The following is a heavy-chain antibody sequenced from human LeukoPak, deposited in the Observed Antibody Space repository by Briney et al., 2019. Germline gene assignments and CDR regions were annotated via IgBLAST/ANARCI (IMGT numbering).Heavy chain of an antibody. V-gene: IGHV3-33*01. CDR1: GFTFRSYG. CDR2: IWYDGSKK. D-gene: IGHD3-22*01. J-gene: IGHJ4*02. CDR3: ARDLRLGYYDSSFPDY. Sequence: GRSLRLSCAASGFTFRSYGMHWVRQGPGKGLEWVAVIWYDGSKKYYADSVKGRFTISRDNSKNTLYLQMNSLRAEDTAVYYCARDLRLGYYDSSFPDYWGQGTLVTVSS.